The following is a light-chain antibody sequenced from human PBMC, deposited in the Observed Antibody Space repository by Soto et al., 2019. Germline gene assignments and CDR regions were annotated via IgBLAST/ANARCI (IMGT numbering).Light chain of an antibody. CDR1: PSVDNY. CDR2: GTF. V-gene: IGKV3-11*01. Sequence: IVLRQIPETLSLSPGERATLSCRASPSVDNYIAWYRQKPGHARRLLIYGTFNRTSGIPARFSCRGSGTDFTHIILIVESEVITVYFCQQRSVWPPVTCGHGTRM. J-gene: IGKJ5*01. CDR3: QQRSVWPPVT.